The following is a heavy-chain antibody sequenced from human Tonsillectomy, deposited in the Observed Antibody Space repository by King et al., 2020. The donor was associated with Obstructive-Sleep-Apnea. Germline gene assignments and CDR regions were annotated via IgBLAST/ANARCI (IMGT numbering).Heavy chain of an antibody. CDR1: GGSISSSNW. CDR3: AGVGSSGYLLDH. J-gene: IGHJ4*02. Sequence: QLQESGPGLVKPSGTLSLTCAVSGGSISSSNWWSWVRQPPGKGLGWIGEIYHIGGNNSNPSLKSRVTISVDKSKNQYPLRLSSVTAPDTAVYYCAGVGSSGYLLDHWGQGTLVTVSS. D-gene: IGHD3-22*01. CDR2: IYHIGGN. V-gene: IGHV4-4*02.